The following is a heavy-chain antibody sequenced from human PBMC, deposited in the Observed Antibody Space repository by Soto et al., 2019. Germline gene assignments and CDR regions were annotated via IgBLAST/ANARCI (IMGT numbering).Heavy chain of an antibody. D-gene: IGHD6-19*01. CDR3: AVAVGGSTAVRE. CDR1: GFTFSSYW. V-gene: IGHV3-74*01. Sequence: PGGSLRLSCAASGFTFSSYWMHWVRQAPGKGLVWVSRINSDGSSTSYADSVKGRFTISRDNAKNTLYLQMDSLRAEDTAVYYYAVAVGGSTAVREWGQGSLVTV. J-gene: IGHJ4*02. CDR2: INSDGSST.